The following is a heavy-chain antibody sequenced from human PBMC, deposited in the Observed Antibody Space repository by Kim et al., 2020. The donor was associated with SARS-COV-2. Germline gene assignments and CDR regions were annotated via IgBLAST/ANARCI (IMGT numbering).Heavy chain of an antibody. D-gene: IGHD3-22*01. Sequence: SLKGRVTITVDTSKNQFSLKLSSVTAADTAVYYCARHARYTYYYDSAFDIWGQGTMVTVSS. CDR3: ARHARYTYYYDSAFDI. V-gene: IGHV4-39*01. J-gene: IGHJ3*02.